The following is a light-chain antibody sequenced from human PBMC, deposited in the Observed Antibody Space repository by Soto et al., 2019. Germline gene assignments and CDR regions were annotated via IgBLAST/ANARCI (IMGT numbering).Light chain of an antibody. J-gene: IGKJ1*01. V-gene: IGKV3-11*01. CDR3: QQRSNWPKT. Sequence: IVLTQSPATLSLSLGERATLSCRASQSVSSYLAWYQQKPGQAPRLLIYDASNRATGIPARFSGSGSGTDFTLTISSLEPEDFAVYYCQQRSNWPKTFGQGTKVDNK. CDR2: DAS. CDR1: QSVSSY.